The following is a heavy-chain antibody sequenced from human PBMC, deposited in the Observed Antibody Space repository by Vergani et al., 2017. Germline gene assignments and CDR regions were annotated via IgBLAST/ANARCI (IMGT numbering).Heavy chain of an antibody. J-gene: IGHJ4*02. CDR1: GYTFTSYY. CDR2: INPSGGST. CDR3: TRGWYYDSSNYYSVVDY. D-gene: IGHD3-22*01. V-gene: IGHV1-46*03. Sequence: QVPLVQSGAEVKKPGASVKVSCKASGYTFTSYYMHWVRQAPGQGLEWMGIINPSGGSTSYAQKFQGRVTMTRDTSTSTVYMELSSLRSEDTAVYYCTRGWYYDSSNYYSVVDYWGQGTLVTVSS.